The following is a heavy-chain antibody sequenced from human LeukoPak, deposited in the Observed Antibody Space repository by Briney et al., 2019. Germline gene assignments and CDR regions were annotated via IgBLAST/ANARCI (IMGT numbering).Heavy chain of an antibody. D-gene: IGHD3-22*01. CDR1: GYTFTGYY. V-gene: IGHV1-2*02. CDR2: INPNSGGT. J-gene: IGHJ4*02. Sequence: ASVKLSCKASGYTFTGYYMHWVRQAPGQGLEWMGWINPNSGGTNYAQKFQGRVTMTRDTSISTAYMELSRLRSDDTAVYYCARSVTMIVVVMRGGLGYWGQGTLVTVSS. CDR3: ARSVTMIVVVMRGGLGY.